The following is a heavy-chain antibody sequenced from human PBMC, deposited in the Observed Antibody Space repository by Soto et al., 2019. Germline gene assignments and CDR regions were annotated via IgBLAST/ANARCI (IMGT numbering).Heavy chain of an antibody. V-gene: IGHV3-9*01. CDR1: GFRFDDYA. D-gene: IGHD4-17*01. CDR2: ISWNHVTT. CDR3: AKDIDDHGTTVNQFDN. Sequence: GGSLSLSCAASGFRFDDYAMHWVRQAPGKGLEWLSGISWNHVTTGYADSVKGRFTISRDNAKNSLLLQMNSLRAEDTAVYYCAKDIDDHGTTVNQFDNWGQGTQVPVSS. J-gene: IGHJ4*02.